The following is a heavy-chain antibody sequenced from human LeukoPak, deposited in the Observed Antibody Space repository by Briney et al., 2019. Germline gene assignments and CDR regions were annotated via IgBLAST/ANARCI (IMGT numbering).Heavy chain of an antibody. V-gene: IGHV4-34*01. CDR1: GGSFSDYY. Sequence: SETLSLTCAVYGGSFSDYYWSWIRQPPGKGLEWIGEINHSGSTNCNPSLKSRVTISVDTSKNQFSLKLSSVTAADTAVYYCARGIRWNGGYYFDYWGQGTLVTVSS. D-gene: IGHD1-1*01. CDR2: INHSGST. CDR3: ARGIRWNGGYYFDY. J-gene: IGHJ4*02.